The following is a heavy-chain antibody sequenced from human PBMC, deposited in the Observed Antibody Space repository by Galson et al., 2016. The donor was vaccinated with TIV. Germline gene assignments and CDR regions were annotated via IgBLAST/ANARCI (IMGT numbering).Heavy chain of an antibody. CDR3: AREGENRGSYVGY. D-gene: IGHD6-19*01. CDR2: IYYPGTT. Sequence: ETLSLTCDVSGYSIRSGSYYWPWIRQPPGKGLECIGYIYYPGTTKYNPSLQSRVTISIDTSKNQLSLNLRSVTAADTAVYYCAREGENRGSYVGYWGQGTLVTVSS. J-gene: IGHJ4*02. CDR1: GYSIRSGSYY. V-gene: IGHV4-61*01.